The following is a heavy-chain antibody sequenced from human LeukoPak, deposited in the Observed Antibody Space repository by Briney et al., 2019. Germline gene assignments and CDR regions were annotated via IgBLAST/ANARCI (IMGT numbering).Heavy chain of an antibody. Sequence: GGSLRLSCAASGFTVSSNYMSGVRQAPGKRLEWGSVIYSGGSTYYADPVKGRFTISRDNSKNTLYLQMNSLRAEDTAVYYCARERLSVSGYDLSWFDPWGQGTLVTVSP. CDR1: GFTVSSNY. V-gene: IGHV3-53*01. CDR3: ARERLSVSGYDLSWFDP. D-gene: IGHD5-12*01. J-gene: IGHJ5*02. CDR2: IYSGGST.